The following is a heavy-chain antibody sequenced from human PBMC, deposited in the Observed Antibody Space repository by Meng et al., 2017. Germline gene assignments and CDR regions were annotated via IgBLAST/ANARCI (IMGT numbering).Heavy chain of an antibody. CDR1: GGTFSSYA. D-gene: IGHD3-22*01. J-gene: IGHJ3*02. Sequence: SVKVSCKASGGTFSSYAISWVRQAPGQGLEWRGGIIPIFGTANYAQKFQGRVTITADKSTSTAYMELSSLRSEDTAVYYCARDWSNYYDSSGYEDAFDIWGQGTTVTVSS. CDR3: ARDWSNYYDSSGYEDAFDI. V-gene: IGHV1-69*06. CDR2: IIPIFGTA.